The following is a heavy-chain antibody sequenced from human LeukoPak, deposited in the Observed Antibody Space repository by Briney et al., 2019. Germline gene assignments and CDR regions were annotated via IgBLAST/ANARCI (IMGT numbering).Heavy chain of an antibody. CDR1: GFTFSSYG. CDR2: ISYDGSNK. Sequence: PGRSLRLSCAASGFTFSSYGMHWVRQAPGKGLEWVAVISYDGSNKYYADSVKGRFTISRDNSKNTLHLQMNSLRAEDTAVYYCAKDDLKRYGGNSPYYYYYGMDVWGQGTTVTVSS. V-gene: IGHV3-30*18. CDR3: AKDDLKRYGGNSPYYYYYGMDV. D-gene: IGHD4-23*01. J-gene: IGHJ6*02.